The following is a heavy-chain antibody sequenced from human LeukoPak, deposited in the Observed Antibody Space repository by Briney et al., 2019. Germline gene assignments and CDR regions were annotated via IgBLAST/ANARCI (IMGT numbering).Heavy chain of an antibody. Sequence: GXSLRLSCAASGFTFSSYEMNWVRQAPGKGLEWVSYISSSGSTIYYADSVKGRFTISRDNAKNSLYLQMNSLRAEDTAVYYCARAPRSYYMDVWGKGTTVTVSS. CDR1: GFTFSSYE. CDR3: ARAPRSYYMDV. J-gene: IGHJ6*03. CDR2: ISSSGSTI. V-gene: IGHV3-48*03.